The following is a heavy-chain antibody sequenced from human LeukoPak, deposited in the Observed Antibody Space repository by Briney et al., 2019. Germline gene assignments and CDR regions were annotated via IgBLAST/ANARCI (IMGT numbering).Heavy chain of an antibody. Sequence: GGSLRLSCVASGVTLSSYWMHWVRQAEGEGLVGVTGINSYGSSTNYADSVKGRFTISRDNAKNPLYLQMNSLRAEDTAVYYCAREAWDAFDIWGQGTMVTVSS. CDR1: GVTLSSYW. CDR3: AREAWDAFDI. V-gene: IGHV3-74*01. CDR2: INSYGSST. J-gene: IGHJ3*02.